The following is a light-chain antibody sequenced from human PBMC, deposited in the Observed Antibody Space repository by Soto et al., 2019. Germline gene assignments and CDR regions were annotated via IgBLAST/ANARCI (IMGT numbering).Light chain of an antibody. J-gene: IGKJ2*01. V-gene: IGKV3-20*01. CDR1: QSVSSDY. Sequence: EVVLTQSPGTLSLSPGERATLSCRASQSVSSDYLAWYQQTPGQAPRLLIYDAYSRATGIPDRFSGSGSGADFTLTISRLEPEDVAVYYCQQYDTSIFYTFGQGTKLEIK. CDR3: QQYDTSIFYT. CDR2: DAY.